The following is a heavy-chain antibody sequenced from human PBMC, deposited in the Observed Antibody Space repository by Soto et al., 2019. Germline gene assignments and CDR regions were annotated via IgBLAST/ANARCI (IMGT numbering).Heavy chain of an antibody. CDR2: IYHSGNT. J-gene: IGHJ5*02. V-gene: IGHV4-31*03. CDR1: GGSITTGGSY. D-gene: IGHD3-22*01. CDR3: ARDTYYYDSSGRNGGFDP. Sequence: SETLSLTCTVSGGSITTGGSYWSWIRQHPGKGLEWIGNIYHSGNTYYNPSLKSRLTISVDTSKNHFSLMVDSVTAADTAVYYCARDTYYYDSSGRNGGFDPWGQGTLVTVSS.